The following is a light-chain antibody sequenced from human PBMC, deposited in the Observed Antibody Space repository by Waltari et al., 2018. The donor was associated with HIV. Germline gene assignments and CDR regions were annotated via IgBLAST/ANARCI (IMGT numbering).Light chain of an antibody. V-gene: IGLV3-21*04. CDR3: QVWDSYNDHVV. CDR1: NIATKS. Sequence: SYVLTQAPSVSVAPGKTARITCDGNNIATKSVHWYQARPGQAPVLLISYDVDRPSGFLERFSGSNSGNTATLIISGVEAGDEADYFCQVWDSYNDHVVFGGGTKLTVL. J-gene: IGLJ3*02. CDR2: YDV.